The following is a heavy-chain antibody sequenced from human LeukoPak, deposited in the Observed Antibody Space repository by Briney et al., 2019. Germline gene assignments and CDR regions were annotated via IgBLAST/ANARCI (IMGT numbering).Heavy chain of an antibody. CDR3: ARVGRGSYGAFDI. CDR2: IKQDGSEK. Sequence: GGSLRLSCAASGFTFSSYWMSWVRQAPGKGLEWVANIKQDGSEKYYVDSVKGRFTISRDNAKNSLYLQMNSLRAEDTAVYYCARVGRGSYGAFDIWGQGTMVTVSS. V-gene: IGHV3-7*03. J-gene: IGHJ3*02. D-gene: IGHD4-17*01. CDR1: GFTFSSYW.